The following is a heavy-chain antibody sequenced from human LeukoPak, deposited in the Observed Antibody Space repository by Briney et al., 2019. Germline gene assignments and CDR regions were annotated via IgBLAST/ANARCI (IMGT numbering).Heavy chain of an antibody. CDR3: ARGGGGWYVSYFDY. J-gene: IGHJ4*02. Sequence: LETLSLTCTVSGGSISSSSYYWGWIRQPPGKGLEWIGSIYYSGSTYYNPSLKSRATISVDTSNNQFSLKLSSVTAADTAVYYFARGGGGWYVSYFDYWGQGTLVTVSS. D-gene: IGHD6-19*01. CDR1: GGSISSSSYY. V-gene: IGHV4-39*07. CDR2: IYYSGST.